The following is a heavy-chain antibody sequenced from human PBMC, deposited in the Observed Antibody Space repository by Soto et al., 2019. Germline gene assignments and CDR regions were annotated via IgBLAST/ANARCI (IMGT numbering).Heavy chain of an antibody. CDR3: ARSVAVPGAHIDY. CDR2: VYYTGST. Sequence: SETLSLTCSVTGGSMSGSYWSWIRQSPGKGLEWLGYVYYTGSTNYSPSLRSRVSISVDTSKNEFSLRLSSVTAADTAVYFCARSVAVPGAHIDYWGQGTQVPVSP. V-gene: IGHV4-59*01. J-gene: IGHJ4*02. D-gene: IGHD6-19*01. CDR1: GGSMSGSY.